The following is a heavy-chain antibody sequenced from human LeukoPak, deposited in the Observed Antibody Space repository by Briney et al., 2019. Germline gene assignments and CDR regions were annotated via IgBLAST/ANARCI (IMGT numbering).Heavy chain of an antibody. D-gene: IGHD4-17*01. CDR2: IKSDGSNT. CDR3: ATDSVKVTTVRRVPHYMDV. CDR1: GFTFSSYW. J-gene: IGHJ6*03. V-gene: IGHV3-74*01. Sequence: GGSLRLSCAASGFTFSSYWMHWVRQAPGKGLVWVSRIKSDGSNTNYADSVKGRFTISRDNSKNTLYLQMNSLRAEDTAVYYCATDSVKVTTVRRVPHYMDVWGKGTTVTISS.